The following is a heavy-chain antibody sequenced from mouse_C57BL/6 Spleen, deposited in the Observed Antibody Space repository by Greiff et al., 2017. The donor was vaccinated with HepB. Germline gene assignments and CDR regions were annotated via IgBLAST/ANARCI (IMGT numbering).Heavy chain of an antibody. CDR2: IYPGNSDT. J-gene: IGHJ2*01. CDR1: GYTFTSYW. CDR3: TRGGAYSNNDYFDY. D-gene: IGHD2-5*01. Sequence: EVQLQQSGTVLARPGASVKMSCKTSGYTFTSYWMHWVKQRPGQGLEWIGAIYPGNSDTSYNQKFKGKAKLTAVTSASTAYMELSSLTNEDSAVYYCTRGGAYSNNDYFDYWGQGTTLTVSS. V-gene: IGHV1-5*01.